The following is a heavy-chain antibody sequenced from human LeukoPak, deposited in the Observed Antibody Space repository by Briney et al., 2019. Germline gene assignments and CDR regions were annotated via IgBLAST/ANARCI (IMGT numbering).Heavy chain of an antibody. J-gene: IGHJ4*02. CDR2: IKSKTAGGTT. D-gene: IGHD4-17*01. V-gene: IGHV3-15*01. Sequence: PGGSLRLSCAASGFTFSNAWMNWVRQAPGEGREWVGRIKSKTAGGTTDYAAPVKGRFIISRDDSKNTLYLKMNSLKTEDTAVYYCTTDYGDYVFRSDCWGQGTLVTVSS. CDR1: GFTFSNAW. CDR3: TTDYGDYVFRSDC.